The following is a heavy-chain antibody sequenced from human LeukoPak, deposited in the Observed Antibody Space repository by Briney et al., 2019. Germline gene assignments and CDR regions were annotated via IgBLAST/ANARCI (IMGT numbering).Heavy chain of an antibody. CDR1: RFTFNSYA. D-gene: IGHD5-12*01. Sequence: GGSLRLSCAASRFTFNSYAMSWVRQAPGKGLEWVSVIGGSNGITFYVGSVKGRFTISRDNSKDTLYLQMNSLRAEDTAVYYCARNENSGWGYFDYWGHGTLVIVSS. V-gene: IGHV3-23*01. CDR3: ARNENSGWGYFDY. J-gene: IGHJ4*01. CDR2: IGGSNGIT.